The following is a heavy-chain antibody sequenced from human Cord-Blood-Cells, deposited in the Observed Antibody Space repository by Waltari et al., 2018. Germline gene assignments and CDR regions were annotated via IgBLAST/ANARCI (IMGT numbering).Heavy chain of an antibody. Sequence: QVQLQQWGAGLLKPSETLSLTCAVYGGSFSGYYWSWIRTPPGKGLEWIGEINQSGSTHYSPPRKSRGTISGDTSKNQFALKLSAVSAANTAVYDCAWGADTVPAAPTYWGQGTLVTVSS. CDR1: GGSFSGYY. J-gene: IGHJ4*02. CDR2: INQSGST. D-gene: IGHD2-2*01. V-gene: IGHV4-34*01. CDR3: AWGADTVPAAPTY.